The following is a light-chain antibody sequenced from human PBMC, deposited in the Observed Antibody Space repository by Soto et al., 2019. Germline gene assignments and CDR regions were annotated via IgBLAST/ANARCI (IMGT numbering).Light chain of an antibody. J-gene: IGKJ3*01. V-gene: IGKV3-20*01. CDR3: QQYGSSPIA. CDR2: GAS. CDR1: QSVSSSY. Sequence: EIVLTQSPGTLSLSTGDRATLSCRASQSVSSSYLAWYQQKPGQAPRLLIYGASSRATGIPDRFSGSGSGTDFTLTISRLEPEDFAVYYCQQYGSSPIAFGPGTKVDIK.